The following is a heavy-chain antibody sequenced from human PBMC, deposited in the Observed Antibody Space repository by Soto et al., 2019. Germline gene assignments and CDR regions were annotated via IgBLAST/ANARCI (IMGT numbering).Heavy chain of an antibody. D-gene: IGHD2-15*01. J-gene: IGHJ6*02. CDR3: ARESHSSGCLGYYSGGSSYCGMDV. CDR1: AFTFSSYG. Sequence: LRLSCAASAFTFSSYGTNWVRQAPGEGLEWVAVISYDGSNKYYADSVKGRFTISRDNSENTRFLQMNSLRAEDTAVYYCARESHSSGCLGYYSGGSSYCGMDVWRQGTTVTVSS. V-gene: IGHV3-33*05. CDR2: ISYDGSNK.